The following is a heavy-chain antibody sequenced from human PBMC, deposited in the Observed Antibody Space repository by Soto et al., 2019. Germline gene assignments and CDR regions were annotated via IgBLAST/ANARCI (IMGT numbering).Heavy chain of an antibody. Sequence: SETLSLTCTVSGGSISSYYWSWIRQPPGKGLEWIGYIYYSGSTNYNPSLKSRVTISVDKSKNQFSLRLTSVTAADTAVYYCARSIGYSGYGLDYWGQGILVTVSS. CDR2: IYYSGST. J-gene: IGHJ4*02. V-gene: IGHV4-59*12. D-gene: IGHD5-12*01. CDR1: GGSISSYY. CDR3: ARSIGYSGYGLDY.